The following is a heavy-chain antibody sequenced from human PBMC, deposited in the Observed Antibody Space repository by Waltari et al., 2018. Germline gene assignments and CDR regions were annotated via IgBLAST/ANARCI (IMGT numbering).Heavy chain of an antibody. CDR2: ISDSGVIT. Sequence: EEHLLESGGGLAQPGGSLRLCCAASGFNFISYARSWVRQAPGNGLEWVSGISDSGVITKYADSVKGRFTVSRDNSKNTVFLHLNSLRAEDTAIYYCARHLYSIDYLELAKWGQGTLVTVSS. V-gene: IGHV3-23*01. CDR3: ARHLYSIDYLELAK. D-gene: IGHD3-22*01. CDR1: GFNFISYA. J-gene: IGHJ4*02.